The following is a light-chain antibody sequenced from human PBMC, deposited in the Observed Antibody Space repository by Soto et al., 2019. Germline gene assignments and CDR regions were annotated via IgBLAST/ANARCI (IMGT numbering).Light chain of an antibody. Sequence: DIQMTQSPSTLSGSVGDRVTITCRASQTISSWLAWYQQKPGKAPKLLIYKASTFKSGVRSRFSGSGSGTDFTLTISSLQPDDFATYYCQLYNSYSEAFGQGTKVELK. CDR2: KAS. CDR1: QTISSW. V-gene: IGKV1-5*03. J-gene: IGKJ1*01. CDR3: QLYNSYSEA.